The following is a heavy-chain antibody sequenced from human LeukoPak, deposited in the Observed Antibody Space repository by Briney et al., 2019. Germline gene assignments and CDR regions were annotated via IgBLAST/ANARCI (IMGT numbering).Heavy chain of an antibody. CDR2: IYTSGST. D-gene: IGHD3-16*02. J-gene: IGHJ4*02. CDR1: GGSISSYY. CDR3: ARGRRNDYVWGSYRSGYFDY. Sequence: PSETLSLTCTVSGGSISSYYWSWIRQPAGKGLEWIGRIYTSGSTNYNPSLKSRVTISVDTSKNQFSLKLSSVTAADTAVYYCARGRRNDYVWGSYRSGYFDYWGQGTLVTVSS. V-gene: IGHV4-4*07.